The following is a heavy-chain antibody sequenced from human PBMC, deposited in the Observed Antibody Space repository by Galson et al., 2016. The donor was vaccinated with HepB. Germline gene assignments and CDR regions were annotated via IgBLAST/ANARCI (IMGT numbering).Heavy chain of an antibody. V-gene: IGHV4-59*01. D-gene: IGHD6-19*01. CDR3: ARVGRFGGWYEWGWFDP. CDR2: IYYSGTT. CDR1: DDSIINYY. Sequence: ETLSLTCSVSDDSIINYYWSWIRQPPGKGLEWIGHIYYSGTTNYNPSLKSRVTISVDPSKNQFSLKLTSVTTADTAVYFCARVGRFGGWYEWGWFDPWGQGTLVTVSS. J-gene: IGHJ5*02.